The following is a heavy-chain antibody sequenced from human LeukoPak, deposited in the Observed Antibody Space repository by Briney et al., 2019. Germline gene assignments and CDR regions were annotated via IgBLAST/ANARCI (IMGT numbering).Heavy chain of an antibody. CDR3: ARDPTEDFWSGFYSYFDF. J-gene: IGHJ4*02. V-gene: IGHV1-18*01. CDR1: GYTFTTYG. CDR2: ISTYNGNT. Sequence: ASVKVSCKASGYTFTTYGLSWVRQAPGQGLEWMGWISTYNGNTNYAQKFQGRVTMTTDTSMSTAYMELRSLRSDDTAVYYCARDPTEDFWSGFYSYFDFWGQGTLVTVSS. D-gene: IGHD3-3*01.